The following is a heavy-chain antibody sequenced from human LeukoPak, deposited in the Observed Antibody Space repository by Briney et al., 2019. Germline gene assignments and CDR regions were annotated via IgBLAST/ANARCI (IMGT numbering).Heavy chain of an antibody. V-gene: IGHV1-8*01. CDR2: MNPNSGNT. CDR1: GYTFTSYD. Sequence: ASVKVSCKASGYTFTSYDINWVRQATGQGLEWMGWMNPNSGNTGYAQKFQGRVTMTRNTSISTAYMELSSLRSEGTAVYYCARAPLGYCSSTSCYILDAFDIWGQGTMVTVSS. CDR3: ARAPLGYCSSTSCYILDAFDI. J-gene: IGHJ3*02. D-gene: IGHD2-2*02.